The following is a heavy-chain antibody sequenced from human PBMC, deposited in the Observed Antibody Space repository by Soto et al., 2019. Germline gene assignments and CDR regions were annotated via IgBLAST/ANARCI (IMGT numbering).Heavy chain of an antibody. J-gene: IGHJ6*02. CDR1: GYTFTSYD. D-gene: IGHD6-25*01. V-gene: IGHV1-8*01. CDR3: ARLAARDYYYYGMDV. Sequence: ASVKVSCKASGYTFTSYDINWVRQATGQGLEWMGRMNPNSGNTGYAQKFQGRVTMTRNTSISTAYMELSSLRSEDTAVYYCARLAARDYYYYGMDVWGQGTTVTVSS. CDR2: MNPNSGNT.